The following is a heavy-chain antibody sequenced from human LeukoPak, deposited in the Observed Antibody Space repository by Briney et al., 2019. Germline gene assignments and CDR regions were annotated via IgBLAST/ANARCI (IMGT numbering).Heavy chain of an antibody. D-gene: IGHD6-6*01. V-gene: IGHV4-34*01. CDR3: ARETQYSSSSEIDY. CDR1: GFTFSSYW. CDR2: INHSGST. J-gene: IGHJ4*02. Sequence: PGGSLRLSCAASGFTFSSYWMSWVRQAPGKGLEWIGEINHSGSTNYNPSLKSRVTMSVDTSKNQFSLKLSSVTAADTAVYYCARETQYSSSSEIDYWGQGTLVTVSS.